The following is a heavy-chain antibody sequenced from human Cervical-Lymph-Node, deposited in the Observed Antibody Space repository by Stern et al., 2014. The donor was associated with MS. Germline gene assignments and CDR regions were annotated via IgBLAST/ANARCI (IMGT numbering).Heavy chain of an antibody. CDR1: GGTFSRYA. CDR2: LFPIFDTE. J-gene: IGHJ4*02. Sequence: QVQLMQSGAEVKKPGSSVKVSCKASGGTFSRYAINWVRQAPGQGLEWLAGLFPIFDTEKHAQKFQGRVTITADESTSTAYMELNSLRSEDTAVYYCARGITTIRGPLSIWGQGTLVSVSS. D-gene: IGHD3-10*01. CDR3: ARGITTIRGPLSI. V-gene: IGHV1-69*01.